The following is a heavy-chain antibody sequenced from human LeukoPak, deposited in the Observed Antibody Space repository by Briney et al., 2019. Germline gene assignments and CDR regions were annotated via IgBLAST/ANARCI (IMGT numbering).Heavy chain of an antibody. V-gene: IGHV3-30*18. D-gene: IGHD2-21*01. CDR1: GFTFSSYG. CDR3: AKEGHTAHAFDI. J-gene: IGHJ3*02. CDR2: ISYDGSNK. Sequence: GGSLRLSCAAPGFTFSSYGMHWVRQAPGKGLEWVAVISYDGSNKYYADSVKGRFTISRDNSKNTLYLQMNSLRAEDTAVYYCAKEGHTAHAFDIWGQGTMVTVSS.